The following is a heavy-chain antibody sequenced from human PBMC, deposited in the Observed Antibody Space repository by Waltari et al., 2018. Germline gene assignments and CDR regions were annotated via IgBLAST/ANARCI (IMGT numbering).Heavy chain of an antibody. CDR1: GFTVGNNY. D-gene: IGHD3-16*01. J-gene: IGHJ6*02. CDR2: IYSGGST. V-gene: IGHV3-66*01. Sequence: EVQLVESGGGLVQPGGSLRLSCTASGFTVGNNYMNWVRQAPGKGLAGVSLIYSGGSTHYADSVKGRFTMSRDSSKNTLYLQMNSLRAEDSAVYYCARDGNGGGVWGRGTTVTVSS. CDR3: ARDGNGGGV.